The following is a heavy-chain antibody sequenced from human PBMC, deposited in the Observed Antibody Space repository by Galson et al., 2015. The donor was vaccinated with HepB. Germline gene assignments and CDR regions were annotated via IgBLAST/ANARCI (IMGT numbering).Heavy chain of an antibody. J-gene: IGHJ1*01. D-gene: IGHD6-13*01. CDR1: GGSVSSGSYY. CDR2: IYYSGST. Sequence: ETLSLTCTVSGGSVSSGSYYWSWIRQPPGKGLEWIGYIYYSGSTNYNPSLKSRVTISADTSKNQFSLKLSSVTAADTAVYYCARAYSSSWFQHWGQGTLVTISS. CDR3: ARAYSSSWFQH. V-gene: IGHV4-61*01.